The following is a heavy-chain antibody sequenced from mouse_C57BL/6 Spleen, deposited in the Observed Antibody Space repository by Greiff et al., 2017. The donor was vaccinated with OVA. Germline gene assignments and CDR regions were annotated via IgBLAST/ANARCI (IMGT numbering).Heavy chain of an antibody. Sequence: QVQLKQSGAELVKPGASVKISCKASGYAFSSYWMNWVKQRPGKGLEWIGQIYPGDGDANYNGKFKGKATLTADKSSSTAYMQLSSLTSEDSAVYFCARGVGTAQATPFAYWGQGTLVTVSA. J-gene: IGHJ3*01. V-gene: IGHV1-80*01. CDR1: GYAFSSYW. CDR3: ARGVGTAQATPFAY. CDR2: IYPGDGDA. D-gene: IGHD3-1*01.